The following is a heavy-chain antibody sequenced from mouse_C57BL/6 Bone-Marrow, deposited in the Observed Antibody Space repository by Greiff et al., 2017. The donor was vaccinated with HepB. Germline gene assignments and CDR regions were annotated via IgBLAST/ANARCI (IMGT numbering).Heavy chain of an antibody. CDR1: GYTFTDHT. Sequence: QVQLQQSDAELVKPGASVKISCKVSGYTFTDHTIHWVKQRPGQGLEWIGMIHPNSGSTNYNEKFKSKATLTVDKSSSTAYMQLSSLTSEDSAVYYCARWGTTVVVDYWGQGTTLTVSS. CDR2: IHPNSGST. CDR3: ARWGTTVVVDY. J-gene: IGHJ2*01. D-gene: IGHD1-1*01. V-gene: IGHV1-64*01.